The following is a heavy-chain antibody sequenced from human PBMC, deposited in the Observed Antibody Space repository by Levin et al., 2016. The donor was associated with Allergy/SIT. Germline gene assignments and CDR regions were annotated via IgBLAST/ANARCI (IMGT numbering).Heavy chain of an antibody. V-gene: IGHV3-7*03. CDR3: MRQSGWLPFKD. Sequence: GGSLRLSCAGSGFTFSTFWMSWVRQAPGKGLEWVANIKYDGSEKYYVDSVKGRFTISRDNAKNSLSLQMSSLRAEDTALYYCMRQSGWLPFKDWGQGTLVTVSS. CDR2: IKYDGSEK. D-gene: IGHD3-22*01. J-gene: IGHJ1*01. CDR1: GFTFSTFW.